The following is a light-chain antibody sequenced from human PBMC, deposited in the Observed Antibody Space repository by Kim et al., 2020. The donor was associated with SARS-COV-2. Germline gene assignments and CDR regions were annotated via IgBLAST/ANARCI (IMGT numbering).Light chain of an antibody. CDR1: SSDVVGYNS. V-gene: IGLV2-14*03. CDR2: DVS. CDR3: SSYTSSSTLVV. J-gene: IGLJ2*01. Sequence: QSITISCTGTSSDVVGYNSVSWYQQHPGKAPTLMIYDVSNRPSGVSNRFSGSKSGNTASLTISGLQAEDEADYYCSSYTSSSTLVVFGGGTKLTVL.